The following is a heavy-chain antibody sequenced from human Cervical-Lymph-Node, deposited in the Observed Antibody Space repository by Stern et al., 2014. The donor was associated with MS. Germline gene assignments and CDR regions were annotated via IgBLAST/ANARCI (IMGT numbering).Heavy chain of an antibody. CDR3: ARKGTYGLDY. D-gene: IGHD3-10*01. Sequence: EVQLVESGAEVKKPGESLKISCKGSGYNFASYWIGWVRQVPGKGLEWMGITYPDDSDARYAPSFQGQVPLSADKSIGTAYLQWSSLKASDTAFYFCARKGTYGLDYWGQGALVTVSS. V-gene: IGHV5-51*01. CDR2: TYPDDSDA. CDR1: GYNFASYW. J-gene: IGHJ4*02.